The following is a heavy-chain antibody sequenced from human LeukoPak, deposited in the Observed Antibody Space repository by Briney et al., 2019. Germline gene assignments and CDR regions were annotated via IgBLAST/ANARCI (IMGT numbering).Heavy chain of an antibody. J-gene: IGHJ4*02. CDR3: ALGLCGSGKYLGD. D-gene: IGHD3-10*01. CDR1: GYSFTDQW. V-gene: IGHV5-51*01. CDR2: VYPGDSDT. Sequence: HGESLKISCKGIGYSFTDQWIGWVRQMPGKGLEWMGIVYPGDSDTKYSPSFQGQVSISVDTSISTVYLHWSSLKASDTAMYFCALGLCGSGKYLGDWGQGTLVTVSS.